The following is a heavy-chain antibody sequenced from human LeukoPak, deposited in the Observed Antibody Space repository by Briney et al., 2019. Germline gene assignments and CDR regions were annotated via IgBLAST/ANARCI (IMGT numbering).Heavy chain of an antibody. J-gene: IGHJ4*02. V-gene: IGHV1-2*02. CDR2: MNPNSGVT. Sequence: ASVKVSCKASGYTFTSYDINWVRQATGQGLEWMGWMNPNSGVTNYAQNFQGRATMTRDTSISTAYMELSRLRSDDTAVYYCARDVEKTYDYWGQGTLVTVSS. D-gene: IGHD2-15*01. CDR1: GYTFTSYD. CDR3: ARDVEKTYDY.